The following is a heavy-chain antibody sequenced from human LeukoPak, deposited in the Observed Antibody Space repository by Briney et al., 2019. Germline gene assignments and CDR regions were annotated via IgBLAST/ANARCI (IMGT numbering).Heavy chain of an antibody. Sequence: SETLSLTCAVYGGSFSGYYWSWIRQPPGKGLEWIGEINHSGSTNYNPSLKSRVTISVDTSKNQFSPKLSSVTAADTAVYYCATRGVGATSYYFDYWGQGTLVTVSS. V-gene: IGHV4-34*01. D-gene: IGHD1-26*01. J-gene: IGHJ4*02. CDR3: ATRGVGATSYYFDY. CDR1: GGSFSGYY. CDR2: INHSGST.